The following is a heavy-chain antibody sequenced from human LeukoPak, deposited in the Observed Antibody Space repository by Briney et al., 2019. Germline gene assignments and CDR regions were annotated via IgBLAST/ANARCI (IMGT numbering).Heavy chain of an antibody. J-gene: IGHJ6*02. CDR3: ARPDPEHYYGMDV. D-gene: IGHD1-14*01. Sequence: ASVKVSCKASGGTFSSYAISWVRQAPGQGLEWMGGIIPIFGTANYAQKFQGRVTITADESTSTAYMELSSLRSEDTAVYYCARPDPEHYYGMDVWGRGTTVTVSS. CDR1: GGTFSSYA. CDR2: IIPIFGTA. V-gene: IGHV1-69*13.